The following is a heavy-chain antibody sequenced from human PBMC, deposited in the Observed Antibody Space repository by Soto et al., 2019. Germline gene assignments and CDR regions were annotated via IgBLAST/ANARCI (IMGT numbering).Heavy chain of an antibody. Sequence: QVQLVQSGAEVKKPGSSVKVSCKASGGTFSSYVISWVRQAPGQGPEWMGGIIPMYGTVNYAQKFQDRVTIIADTSTSTAYMELSSLRSEDTAVYYWARDLGGCSGGSCRYNWFDPWGQGTLVTVSS. D-gene: IGHD2-15*01. CDR2: IIPMYGTV. CDR1: GGTFSSYV. J-gene: IGHJ5*02. V-gene: IGHV1-69*06. CDR3: ARDLGGCSGGSCRYNWFDP.